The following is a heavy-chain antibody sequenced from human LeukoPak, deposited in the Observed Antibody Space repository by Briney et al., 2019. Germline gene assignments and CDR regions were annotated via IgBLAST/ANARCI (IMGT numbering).Heavy chain of an antibody. CDR2: IYYSGST. V-gene: IGHV4-30-4*08. CDR3: ARWDGSGSSRWFDP. D-gene: IGHD3-10*01. CDR1: GGSISSGDYY. Sequence: SETLSLTCTVSGGSISSGDYYWSWIRQPPGKGLEWIGYIYYSGSTYYNPSLKSRVTISVDTSKNQFSLKLSSVTAADTAVYYCARWDGSGSSRWFDPWGQGTLVTVSS. J-gene: IGHJ5*02.